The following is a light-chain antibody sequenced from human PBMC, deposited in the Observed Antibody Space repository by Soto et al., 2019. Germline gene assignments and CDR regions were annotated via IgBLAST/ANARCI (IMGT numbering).Light chain of an antibody. J-gene: IGLJ1*01. CDR3: SSYTSSSTLLYV. V-gene: IGLV2-14*01. CDR2: DVS. Sequence: QSVLTQPASVSGSPGQSITISCTGTSSDVGGYNYVSWYQQHPGKAPKLMIYDVSNRPSGVSNRFSGSKSGNTASLTISWLQAEVEADYYCSSYTSSSTLLYVFGTGTEVTVL. CDR1: SSDVGGYNY.